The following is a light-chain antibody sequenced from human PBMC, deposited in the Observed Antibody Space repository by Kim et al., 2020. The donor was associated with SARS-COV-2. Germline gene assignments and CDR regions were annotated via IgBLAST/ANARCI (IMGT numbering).Light chain of an antibody. CDR2: GAS. Sequence: RTTINCNANQSALYSSINKDYVTWYQQKPDQPPKLIIYGASARESGVPDRVSGSGSGTDFTLISSSLRAEDIAIYYCQQYYSPPYTSGQGTKLEI. CDR1: QSALYSSINKDY. CDR3: QQYYSPPYT. J-gene: IGKJ2*01. V-gene: IGKV4-1*01.